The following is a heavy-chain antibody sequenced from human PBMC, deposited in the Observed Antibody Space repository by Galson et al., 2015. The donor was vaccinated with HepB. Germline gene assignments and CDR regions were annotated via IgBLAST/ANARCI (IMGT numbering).Heavy chain of an antibody. CDR1: GCTFSGYA. Sequence: SLGLSCAASGCTFSGYAMSWVRQAPGKGLEWVAVISYDGSNKYYADSVKGRFTISRDNSKNTLYLQMNSLRAEDTAVYYCAKDLVYCSGGSCAHFDYWGQGTLVTVSS. CDR2: ISYDGSNK. CDR3: AKDLVYCSGGSCAHFDY. J-gene: IGHJ4*02. V-gene: IGHV3-30*18. D-gene: IGHD2-15*01.